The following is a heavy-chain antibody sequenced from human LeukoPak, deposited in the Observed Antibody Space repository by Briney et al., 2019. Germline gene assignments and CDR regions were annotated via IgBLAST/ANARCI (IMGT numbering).Heavy chain of an antibody. J-gene: IGHJ4*02. V-gene: IGHV3-33*08. D-gene: IGHD3-10*01. CDR2: IWYDGSNK. CDR3: ARDRTWFGESDFDY. Sequence: GGSLRLSCAASGFTFSSYALSWLRQAPGKGLEWVAVIWYDGSNKYYADSVKGRFTISRDNSKNTLYLQMNSLRAEDTAVYYCARDRTWFGESDFDYWGQGTLVTVSS. CDR1: GFTFSSYA.